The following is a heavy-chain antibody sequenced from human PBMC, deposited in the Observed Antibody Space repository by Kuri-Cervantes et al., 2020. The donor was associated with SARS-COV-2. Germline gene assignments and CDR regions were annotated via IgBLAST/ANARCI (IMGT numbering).Heavy chain of an antibody. CDR3: ARGREGVVPATILGLGYFLYFSMDV. V-gene: IGHV4-34*01. D-gene: IGHD2-2*01. CDR1: GGSFSGYY. J-gene: IGHJ6*03. CDR2: INHSGST. Sequence: ESLKISCAVFGGSFSGYYWSWIRQSPGKGLEWIGKINHSGSTNYNPSLSSRVAISVDMSKNQFSLRLSSVPAADTAMYYCARGREGVVPATILGLGYFLYFSMDVWGKGTSVTVSS.